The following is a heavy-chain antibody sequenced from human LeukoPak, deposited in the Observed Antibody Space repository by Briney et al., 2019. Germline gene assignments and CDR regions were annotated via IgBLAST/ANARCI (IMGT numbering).Heavy chain of an antibody. V-gene: IGHV4-59*02. CDR1: GGSVSSYY. CDR3: TRAQYGYAFDY. J-gene: IGHJ4*02. CDR2: IYYTGST. D-gene: IGHD5-12*01. Sequence: SETLSLTRSVSGGSVSSYYWTWIRQPPGKGLEWIGHIYYTGSTNYNPSLKSRVTISLDTSKNQFSLKLSSVTAADTAVYYCTRAQYGYAFDYWGQGALVTVSS.